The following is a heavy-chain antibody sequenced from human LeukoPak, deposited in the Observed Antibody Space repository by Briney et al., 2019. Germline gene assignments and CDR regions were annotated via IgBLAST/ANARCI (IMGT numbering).Heavy chain of an antibody. Sequence: SVKVSCKASGFTFTSSAMQWVRQARGQRLEWIGWIVVGSGNTNYAQKFQERVTITRDMSTSTAYMELSRLRSDDTAVYYCARSSRGNIAAAFNFDYWGQGTLVTVSS. CDR3: ARSSRGNIAAAFNFDY. CDR2: IVVGSGNT. J-gene: IGHJ4*02. D-gene: IGHD6-13*01. CDR1: GFTFTSSA. V-gene: IGHV1-58*02.